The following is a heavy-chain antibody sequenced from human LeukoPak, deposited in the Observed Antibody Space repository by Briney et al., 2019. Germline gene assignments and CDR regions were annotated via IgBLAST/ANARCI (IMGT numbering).Heavy chain of an antibody. CDR1: GGSISSYY. CDR3: ARVPTGTIFGVVYFDY. Sequence: SETLSLTCTVSGGSISSYYWSWIRQPPGKGLEWIGYTYYSGSTNYNPSLKSRVTISVDTSKNQFSLKLSSVTAADTAVYYCARVPTGTIFGVVYFDYWGQGTLVTVSS. V-gene: IGHV4-59*01. J-gene: IGHJ4*02. D-gene: IGHD3-3*01. CDR2: TYYSGST.